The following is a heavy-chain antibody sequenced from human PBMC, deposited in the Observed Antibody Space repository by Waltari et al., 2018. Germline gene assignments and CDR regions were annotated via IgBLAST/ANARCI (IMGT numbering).Heavy chain of an antibody. D-gene: IGHD3-16*01. CDR2: TILIFGSP. Sequence: QVQLVQSGAEVKKPGSSVRVSCRASGGNFGRYAITWVRQAPGQGLEWMGGTILIFGSPMYAPKFQGRVSITADELTYTVYMELNSLRSDDTAIYYCARRKLGEAFDIWGQGTMVIVSS. V-gene: IGHV1-69*12. J-gene: IGHJ3*02. CDR1: GGNFGRYA. CDR3: ARRKLGEAFDI.